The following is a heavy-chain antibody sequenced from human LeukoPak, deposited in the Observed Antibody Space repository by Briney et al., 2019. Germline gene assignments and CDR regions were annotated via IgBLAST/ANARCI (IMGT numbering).Heavy chain of an antibody. J-gene: IGHJ6*03. CDR3: ARDEDNSGRYYYYMDV. Sequence: SETLSLTCTVSGGSVSSGTYYWNWIRQPPGKGLECIGYIYYSGSTNYNPSLKSRATISIDVSKNQFSLKLSYVTAADTAVSYCARDEDNSGRYYYYMDVWGKGTTVTVSS. V-gene: IGHV4-61*01. D-gene: IGHD3-22*01. CDR1: GGSVSSGTYY. CDR2: IYYSGST.